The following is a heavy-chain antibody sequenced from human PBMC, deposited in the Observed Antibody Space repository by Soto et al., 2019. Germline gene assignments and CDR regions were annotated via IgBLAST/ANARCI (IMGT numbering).Heavy chain of an antibody. CDR1: GGSISSGDYY. Sequence: QVQLQESGPGLVKPSQTLSLTCTVSGGSISSGDYYWSWIRQPPGTGLEWIGYIYYSGSTYYNPSLERRVTISVDTSKNRFSLKLSSVTAADTAVYYCARADSSGYSYFDYWGQGSLVTVSS. CDR2: IYYSGST. V-gene: IGHV4-30-4*01. CDR3: ARADSSGYSYFDY. D-gene: IGHD3-22*01. J-gene: IGHJ4*02.